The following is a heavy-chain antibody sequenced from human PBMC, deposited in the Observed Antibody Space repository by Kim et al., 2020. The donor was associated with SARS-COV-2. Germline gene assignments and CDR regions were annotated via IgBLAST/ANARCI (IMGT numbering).Heavy chain of an antibody. CDR1: EFTFSDYT. CDR3: AREGGYNFPLDY. D-gene: IGHD5-12*01. J-gene: IGHJ4*02. V-gene: IGHV3-64*01. CDR2: ITRDGDT. Sequence: GGSLRLSCVASEFTFSDYTMHWVRQTPGKGLDYVSTITRDGDTYYENSVKGRFTISRDNSKNTLYLQMDSLRPEDMAVYFCAREGGYNFPLDYWGQGTLV.